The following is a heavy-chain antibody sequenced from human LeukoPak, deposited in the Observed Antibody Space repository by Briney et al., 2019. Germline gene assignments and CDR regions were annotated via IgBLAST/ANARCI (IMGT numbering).Heavy chain of an antibody. CDR1: GFTFSSYG. Sequence: PGGSLRLSCAASGFTFSSYGMHWVRQAPGKGLEWVAVIWYDGNNKYYPDSVKGRFTISRDNFKNTLSLQMNSLGAEDTAVYYCAKDRGMDVWGQGTTVTVSS. V-gene: IGHV3-33*06. CDR3: AKDRGMDV. J-gene: IGHJ6*02. CDR2: IWYDGNNK.